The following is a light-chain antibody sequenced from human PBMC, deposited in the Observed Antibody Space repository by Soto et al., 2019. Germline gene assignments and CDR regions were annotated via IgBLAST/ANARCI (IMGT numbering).Light chain of an antibody. CDR3: SSYTSRSVV. V-gene: IGLV2-14*01. CDR2: DVS. Sequence: QSALNQPASVSGSPGQSITISCTGTSSDVGGYNYVSWYQQHPGKAPQLMIYDVSNRPSGVSNRFSGSKSGNTASRTISGLQAEDEADYYCSSYTSRSVVFGGGTKLTV. CDR1: SSDVGGYNY. J-gene: IGLJ2*01.